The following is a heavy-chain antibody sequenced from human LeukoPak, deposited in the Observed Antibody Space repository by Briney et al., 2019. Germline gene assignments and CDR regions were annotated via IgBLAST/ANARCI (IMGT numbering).Heavy chain of an antibody. CDR2: IYYSGST. V-gene: IGHV4-39*01. CDR1: GASISSNDYY. D-gene: IGHD4-23*01. CDR3: ARRGRGGWVGGFLDY. J-gene: IGHJ4*02. Sequence: RPSETLSLTCTVSGASISSNDYYWGWIRQPPGKGLEWIGSIYYSGSTYYNPSLQSRVTISVDTSKNQFSLKLTSVTAADTAVYYCARRGRGGWVGGFLDYWGQGTLVTVSS.